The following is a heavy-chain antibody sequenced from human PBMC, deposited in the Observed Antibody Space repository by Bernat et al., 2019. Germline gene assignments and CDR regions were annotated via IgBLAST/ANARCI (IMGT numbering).Heavy chain of an antibody. CDR1: GGTFSSYA. V-gene: IGHV1-69*01. J-gene: IGHJ3*02. CDR3: AGGASAGTAMVRSAFDI. D-gene: IGHD5-18*01. CDR2: IIPIFGTA. Sequence: QVQLVQSGAEVKKPGSSVKVSCKASGGTFSSYAISWVRQAPGQGLEWMGGIIPIFGTANYAQKFQGRVTITADESTSTAYMELSSLRSEDTAVYYCAGGASAGTAMVRSAFDIWGQGTMVTVSS.